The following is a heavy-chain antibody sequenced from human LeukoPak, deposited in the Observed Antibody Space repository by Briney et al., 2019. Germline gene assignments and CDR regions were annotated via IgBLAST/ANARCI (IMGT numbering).Heavy chain of an antibody. D-gene: IGHD3-22*01. CDR3: TRGSIAYYYMDV. Sequence: SETLSLTCAVYGGSFSGYYWSWIRQPPGKGLEWIGEINHSGSTNYNPSLKSRVTISIDTSKNQFSLKLSSVTAADTAVYYCTRGSIAYYYMDVWGKGTTVTISS. J-gene: IGHJ6*03. CDR1: GGSFSGYY. V-gene: IGHV4-34*01. CDR2: INHSGST.